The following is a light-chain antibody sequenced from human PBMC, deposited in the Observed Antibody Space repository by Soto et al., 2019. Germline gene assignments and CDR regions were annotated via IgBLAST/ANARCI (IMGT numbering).Light chain of an antibody. CDR2: GPS. V-gene: IGKV3-20*01. J-gene: IGKJ4*01. CDR1: QSVSSSF. Sequence: EIVLTQSPGTLSLSPGERATLSCRASQSVSSSFLAWYQQKPGQAPRLLIYGPSSKATGIPDWFSGSGSGTDFTLTISRLEPEDFAVYYWQQYDNSPLAFGGGTKVESK. CDR3: QQYDNSPLA.